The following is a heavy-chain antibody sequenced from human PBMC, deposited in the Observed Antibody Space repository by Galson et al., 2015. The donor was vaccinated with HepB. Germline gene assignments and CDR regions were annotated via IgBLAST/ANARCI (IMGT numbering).Heavy chain of an antibody. CDR1: GFSVSSNY. J-gene: IGHJ4*02. CDR2: IYSGGNT. CDR3: ARGLVSSGYYGDY. D-gene: IGHD3-22*01. Sequence: SLRLSCAVSGFSVSSNYMTWVRQAPGKGLECVAHIYSGGNTYYADSVKGRFTVSRDNSKNTVYLQMSSLSAEDAAVYYCARGLVSSGYYGDYWGQGTLVTVSS. V-gene: IGHV3-53*01.